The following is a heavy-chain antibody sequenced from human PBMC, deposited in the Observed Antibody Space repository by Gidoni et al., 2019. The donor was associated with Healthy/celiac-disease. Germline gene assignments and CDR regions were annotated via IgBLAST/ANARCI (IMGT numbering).Heavy chain of an antibody. V-gene: IGHV1-69*04. D-gene: IGHD2-15*01. J-gene: IGHJ4*02. CDR3: ARETIVVVVAATSYYFDY. CDR2: IIPILGIA. CDR1: GGTFSSYA. Sequence: QVQLVQSGAEVKKPGSSVKVSCKASGGTFSSYAISWVRQAPGRGLEWMGRIIPILGIANYAQKFQGRVTITADKSTSTAYMELSSLRSEDTAVYYCARETIVVVVAATSYYFDYWGQGTLVTVSS.